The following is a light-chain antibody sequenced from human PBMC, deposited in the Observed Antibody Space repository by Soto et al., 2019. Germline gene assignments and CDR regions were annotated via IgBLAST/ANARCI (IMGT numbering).Light chain of an antibody. CDR2: DVS. V-gene: IGLV2-14*03. Sequence: QSALTQPASVSGSPGQSITISCTGTSSDVGGYNYVSWYQHHPGKAPKLMIYDVSNRPSGVSNRFSGCKSGNTASLTISGLQPEHEADYYCSSYTTSNTRQIVFGTGTKVTVL. CDR1: SSDVGGYNY. J-gene: IGLJ1*01. CDR3: SSYTTSNTRQIV.